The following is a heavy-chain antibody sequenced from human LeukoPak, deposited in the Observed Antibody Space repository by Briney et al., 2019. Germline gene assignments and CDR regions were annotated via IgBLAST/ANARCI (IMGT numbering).Heavy chain of an antibody. CDR1: GFTFSSFA. V-gene: IGHV3-23*01. J-gene: IGHJ5*02. CDR3: AKAPLGYYGSGTNWFDP. D-gene: IGHD3-10*01. CDR2: ITGGGGST. Sequence: PGGSLRLSCAASGFTFSSFAMSWVRQAPGMGLQWVSSITGGGGSTYYADSVKGRFTISRDNSKNTLYLQMNSLRAEDTAVYYCAKAPLGYYGSGTNWFDPWGQGTLVTVSS.